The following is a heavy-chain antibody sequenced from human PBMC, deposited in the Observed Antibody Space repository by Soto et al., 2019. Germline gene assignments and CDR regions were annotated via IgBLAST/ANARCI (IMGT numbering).Heavy chain of an antibody. V-gene: IGHV3-33*01. CDR3: ARDGRGDYGEYYFDY. CDR1: GFTFSSYG. CDR2: IWYDGSNK. J-gene: IGHJ4*02. Sequence: QVQLVESGGGVVQPGRSLRLSCAASGFTFSSYGMHWVRQAPGKGLEWVAVIWYDGSNKYYADSVKGRFTISRDNSKNTLYLQMNSLRAEDTAVYYCARDGRGDYGEYYFDYWGQGTLVTVSS. D-gene: IGHD4-17*01.